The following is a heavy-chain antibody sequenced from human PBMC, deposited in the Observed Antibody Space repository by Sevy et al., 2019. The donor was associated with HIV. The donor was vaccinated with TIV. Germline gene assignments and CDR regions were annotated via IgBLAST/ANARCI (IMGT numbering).Heavy chain of an antibody. CDR3: ASGDTSTMIHDY. V-gene: IGHV4-30-4*01. D-gene: IGHD3-22*01. J-gene: IGHJ4*02. Sequence: SETLSLTCTVSGGSISSGDYYWSWIRQPPGKGLEWIGYIYYSGSTYYNPSLKSRVTISVDTSKNQFSLKLSSVTAADTAVYYSASGDTSTMIHDYWGQGTLVTVSS. CDR1: GGSISSGDYY. CDR2: IYYSGST.